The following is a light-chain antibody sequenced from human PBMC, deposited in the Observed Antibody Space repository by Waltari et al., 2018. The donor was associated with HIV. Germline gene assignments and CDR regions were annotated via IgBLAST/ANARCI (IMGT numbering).Light chain of an antibody. Sequence: QSALTQPASVSGSPGQSITISCTGTTTDVGNSKLVSWYQHHPGKAPKLMIYEGSQRPAGISNRFSGSKSGNTASLTISGLQAEDEADYYCCSYAGPSTFVLFGGGTMLTVL. V-gene: IGLV2-23*03. CDR1: TTDVGNSKL. CDR3: CSYAGPSTFVL. CDR2: EGS. J-gene: IGLJ2*01.